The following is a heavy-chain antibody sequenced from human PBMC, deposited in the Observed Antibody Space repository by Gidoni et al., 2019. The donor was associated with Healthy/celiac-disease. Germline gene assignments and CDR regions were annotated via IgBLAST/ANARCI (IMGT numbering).Heavy chain of an antibody. V-gene: IGHV3-21*01. J-gene: IGHJ4*02. CDR3: ARGDDYGPTTVAY. CDR2: ISSSSSYI. CDR1: GFTFSSYS. Sequence: EVQLVESGGGLVKPGGSLRLSCAASGFTFSSYSMNWVRQAPGKGLELVSSISSSSSYIYYADSVKGRFTISRDNAKNSLYLQMNSLRAEDTAVYYCARGDDYGPTTVAYWGQRTLVTVSS. D-gene: IGHD4-17*01.